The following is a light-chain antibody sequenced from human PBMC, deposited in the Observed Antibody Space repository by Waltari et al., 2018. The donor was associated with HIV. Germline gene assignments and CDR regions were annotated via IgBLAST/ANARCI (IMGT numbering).Light chain of an antibody. J-gene: IGKJ2*01. CDR2: AAS. CDR1: HRISTY. CDR3: QHLNTYPYT. Sequence: DIQLTQSPSFLSASVGDRVTITCRADHRISTYLAWYQQKPGKAPKRLISAASALQSGVPSRFSGSGSGREFTLTISSLQPEDFASYYCQHLNTYPYTFGQGTKLEIK. V-gene: IGKV1-9*01.